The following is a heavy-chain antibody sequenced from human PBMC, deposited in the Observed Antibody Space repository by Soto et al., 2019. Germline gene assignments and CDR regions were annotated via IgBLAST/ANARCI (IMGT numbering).Heavy chain of an antibody. CDR1: GDSISSNNNY. V-gene: IGHV4-30-4*01. CDR2: ISYSGTT. Sequence: QVQLQESGPGLVKPSQTLSLTCTVSGDSISSNNNYWSWIRQPPGEGLEWIGFISYSGTTSYSPSLKRRVAISLDTSKNQFSLRLSSVTAADTAVYYCARGRGYSYGLDPWGQGTLVTVSS. D-gene: IGHD5-18*01. J-gene: IGHJ5*02. CDR3: ARGRGYSYGLDP.